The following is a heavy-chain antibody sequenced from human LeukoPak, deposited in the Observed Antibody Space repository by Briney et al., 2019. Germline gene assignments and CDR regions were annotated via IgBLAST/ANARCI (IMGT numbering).Heavy chain of an antibody. Sequence: GGSLRLSCAASGLTFSDYYMSWIRQAPGKGLEWVSYISSSSSYRNYADSVRGRFTISGDNAKNSLYLQMNSLRAEDTAVYYCARSIQAAAVDYWGQGTLVTVSS. CDR3: ARSIQAAAVDY. CDR2: ISSSSSYR. D-gene: IGHD6-13*01. V-gene: IGHV3-11*03. J-gene: IGHJ4*02. CDR1: GLTFSDYY.